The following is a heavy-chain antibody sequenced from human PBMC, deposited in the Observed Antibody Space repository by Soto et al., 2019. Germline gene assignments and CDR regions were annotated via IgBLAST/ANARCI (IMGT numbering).Heavy chain of an antibody. V-gene: IGHV3-48*01. CDR2: ISSSSSTI. Sequence: GGSLRLSCAASGFTFSSYSMNWVRQAPGKGLEWVSYISSSSSTIYYADSVKGRFTISGDNAKNSLYLQMNSLRAEDTAVYYCARGSEHDYGDYYFDYWGQGTLVTVSS. J-gene: IGHJ4*02. CDR1: GFTFSSYS. D-gene: IGHD4-17*01. CDR3: ARGSEHDYGDYYFDY.